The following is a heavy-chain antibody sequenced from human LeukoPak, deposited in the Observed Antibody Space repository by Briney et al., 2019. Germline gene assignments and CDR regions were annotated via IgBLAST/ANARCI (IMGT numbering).Heavy chain of an antibody. CDR2: IYYSGSS. V-gene: IGHV4-39*01. D-gene: IGHD5-18*01. J-gene: IGHJ4*02. CDR3: ARHVSGSAMMHYFDY. CDR1: GASIRSGRNY. Sequence: SETLSLTCNVSGASIRSGRNYWGWIRQSPGKGLEWIGSIYYSGSSSYNPSLHSRVSISVDTSKNHISLKVFTLTAADTALYYCARHVSGSAMMHYFDYWGQGNLVTVSS.